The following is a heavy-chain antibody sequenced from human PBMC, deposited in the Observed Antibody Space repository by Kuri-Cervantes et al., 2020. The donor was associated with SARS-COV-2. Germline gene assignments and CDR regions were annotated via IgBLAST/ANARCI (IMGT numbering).Heavy chain of an antibody. CDR1: GGSFSGYY. J-gene: IGHJ4*02. V-gene: IGHV4-34*01. CDR3: ARGPGNLGGFDY. D-gene: IGHD7-27*01. CDR2: INHSGST. Sequence: SETLSLTCAVYGGSFSGYYWSWIRQPPGKGLEWIGEINHSGSTNYNPSLKSRVTISVDTSKNQFSLKLSSVTAADTAVYYCARGPGNLGGFDYWGQGTLVTVSS.